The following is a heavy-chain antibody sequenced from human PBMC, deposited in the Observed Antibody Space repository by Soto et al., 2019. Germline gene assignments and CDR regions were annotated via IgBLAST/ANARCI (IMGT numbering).Heavy chain of an antibody. CDR3: ARDLYYYYSSGYYRNWFDP. V-gene: IGHV4-59*01. CDR2: IYYSGST. Sequence: PSETLSLTCTVSGGSISSYYWSWIRQPPGKGLEWIGYIYYSGSTNYNPSLKSRVTISVDTSKNQFSLKLSSVTAADTAVYYCARDLYYYYSSGYYRNWFDPWGQGTLVIVSS. CDR1: GGSISSYY. D-gene: IGHD3-22*01. J-gene: IGHJ5*02.